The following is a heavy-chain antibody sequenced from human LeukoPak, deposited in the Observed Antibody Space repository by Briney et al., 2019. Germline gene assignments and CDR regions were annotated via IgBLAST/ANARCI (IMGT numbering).Heavy chain of an antibody. J-gene: IGHJ6*04. Sequence: SVKVSCKASGGTFSSYAISWVRQAPGQGLEWMGGIIPIFGTANYAQKFQGRVTITADEFTSTAYMELSSLRSEDTAVYYCARIPPEGPYYYYYGMDVWGKGTTVTVSS. D-gene: IGHD1-14*01. CDR3: ARIPPEGPYYYYYGMDV. CDR1: GGTFSSYA. CDR2: IIPIFGTA. V-gene: IGHV1-69*13.